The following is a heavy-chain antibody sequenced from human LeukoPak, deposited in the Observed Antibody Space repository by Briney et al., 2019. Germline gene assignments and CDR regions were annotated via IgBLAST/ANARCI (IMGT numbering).Heavy chain of an antibody. V-gene: IGHV4-59*01. CDR2: IYYSGST. J-gene: IGHJ5*02. CDR1: GGSISSYY. CDR3: AREEVAVSNWFDP. D-gene: IGHD6-19*01. Sequence: SETLSLTCSVSGGSISSYYWSWIRQPPGKGLEWIGYIYYSGSTNYNPSLKSRVTISVDTSKNQFSLKLSSVTAADTAVYYCAREEVAVSNWFDPWGQGTLVTVSS.